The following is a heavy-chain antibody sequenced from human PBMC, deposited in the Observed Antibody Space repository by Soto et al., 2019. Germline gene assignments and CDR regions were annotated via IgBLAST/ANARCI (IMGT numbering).Heavy chain of an antibody. CDR1: GGSFSGYY. J-gene: IGHJ3*02. D-gene: IGHD6-13*01. CDR3: ASGAIAAAGTSRAFDI. CDR2: IYHSGST. V-gene: IGHV4-34*01. Sequence: SETLSLTCAVYGGSFSGYYWSWIRQPPGKGLEWIGEIYHSGSTNYNPSLKSRVTISVDTSKNQFSLKLSSVTAADTAVYYCASGAIAAAGTSRAFDIWGQGTMVTVSS.